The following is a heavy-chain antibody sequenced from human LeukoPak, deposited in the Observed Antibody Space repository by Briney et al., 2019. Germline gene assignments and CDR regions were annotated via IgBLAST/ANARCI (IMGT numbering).Heavy chain of an antibody. D-gene: IGHD1-1*01. CDR3: ARSRFVQLYNAFDI. CDR1: GFTFSSYA. Sequence: PGGSLRLSCAASGFTFSSYAMSWVRQAPGKGLEWVSVISGSGDNTYYADSVKGRFTISRDNSKNTLYLQMNSLRAEDTAVYYCARSRFVQLYNAFDIWGQGTMVTVSS. CDR2: ISGSGDNT. V-gene: IGHV3-23*01. J-gene: IGHJ3*02.